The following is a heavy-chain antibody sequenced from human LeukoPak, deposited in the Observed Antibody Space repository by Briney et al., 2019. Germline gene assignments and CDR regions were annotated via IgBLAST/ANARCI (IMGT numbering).Heavy chain of an antibody. V-gene: IGHV3-33*01. CDR3: ARDTKDWGSVFDY. CDR2: IWNDGSNE. D-gene: IGHD7-27*01. CDR1: EFSFSNYG. J-gene: IGHJ4*02. Sequence: GRSLRLSCAASEFSFSNYGMHWARQAPGKGLEWVAVIWNDGSNEYYADSVKGRFTISRDNSKNTLYLQMNSLRAEDTAVYYCARDTKDWGSVFDYWGQGVLVTVSS.